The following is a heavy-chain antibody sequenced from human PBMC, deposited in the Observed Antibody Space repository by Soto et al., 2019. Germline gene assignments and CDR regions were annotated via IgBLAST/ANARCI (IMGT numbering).Heavy chain of an antibody. CDR2: ISGSGGST. D-gene: IGHD5-18*01. CDR3: AKDSGAMVFYYYYYGMDV. J-gene: IGHJ6*02. V-gene: IGHV3-23*01. CDR1: GFTFSSYA. Sequence: GGSLRLSCAASGFTFSSYAMSWVRQAPGKGLEWVSAISGSGGSTYYADSVKGRFTISRDNSKNTLYLQMNSLRAEDTAVYYCAKDSGAMVFYYYYYGMDVWGQGTTVTVSS.